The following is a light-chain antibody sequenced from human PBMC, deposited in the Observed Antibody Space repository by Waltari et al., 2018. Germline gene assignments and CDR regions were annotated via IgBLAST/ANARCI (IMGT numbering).Light chain of an antibody. V-gene: IGLV2-18*02. Sequence: QSALTQPPSVSGSPGQSVTISCTGTSSDVGSHNPFSWYQQPPGTAPKLIIYDVSSRPSGVPDRFSASKSGNTASLTISGLQAEDEADYYCSSYTSSSTVVFGGGTKLTVL. CDR2: DVS. CDR1: SSDVGSHNP. J-gene: IGLJ2*01. CDR3: SSYTSSSTVV.